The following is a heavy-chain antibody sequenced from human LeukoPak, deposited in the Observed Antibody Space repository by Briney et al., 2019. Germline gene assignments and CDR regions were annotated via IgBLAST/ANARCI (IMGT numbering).Heavy chain of an antibody. V-gene: IGHV3-21*01. CDR1: GFTFSSYS. CDR3: ATVLKRGTLDY. CDR2: ISSSSSYI. D-gene: IGHD3-16*01. Sequence: PGGSLRLSCAASGFTFSSYSMNWVRQAPGKGLEWVSSISSSSSYIYYAGSVKGRFTISRDNAKNSLYLQMNSLRAEDTAVYYCATVLKRGTLDYWGQGTLVTVSS. J-gene: IGHJ4*02.